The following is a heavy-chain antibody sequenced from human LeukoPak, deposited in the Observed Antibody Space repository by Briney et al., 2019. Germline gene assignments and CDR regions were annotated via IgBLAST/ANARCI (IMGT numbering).Heavy chain of an antibody. CDR2: INDRGGYT. J-gene: IGHJ4*02. Sequence: GGSLRLSCVASGFTFSSYSMAWVRQAPGKGLEWVSVINDRGGYTVYADSVKGRLTISRDSFENTLYLQMNSLRAEDTAVYYCAREGDRGIEVADYFDYWGQGTLVTVSS. D-gene: IGHD6-19*01. CDR3: AREGDRGIEVADYFDY. V-gene: IGHV3-23*01. CDR1: GFTFSSYS.